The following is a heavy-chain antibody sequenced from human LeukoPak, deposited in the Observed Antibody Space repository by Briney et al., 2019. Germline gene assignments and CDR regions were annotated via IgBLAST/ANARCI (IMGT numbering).Heavy chain of an antibody. D-gene: IGHD3-10*01. J-gene: IGHJ4*02. Sequence: GGSLRLSCAASGFTFSSYAMSWVRQAPGKGLEWVSAISGSGGSTYCADSVKGRFTISRDNARNTLYLQMNSLRAEDTAIYYCARAVASNYGNFNFWGQGTLVTVSS. CDR3: ARAVASNYGNFNF. V-gene: IGHV3-23*01. CDR2: ISGSGGST. CDR1: GFTFSSYA.